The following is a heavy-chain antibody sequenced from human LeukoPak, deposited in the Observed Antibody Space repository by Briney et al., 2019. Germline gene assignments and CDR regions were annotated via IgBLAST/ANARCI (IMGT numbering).Heavy chain of an antibody. Sequence: ASVKVSCKASGYTFTSYGISWVRQAPGQGLEWMGWISAYNGNTNYAQKLQGRVTMTTDTSTSTAYMELSSLRSEDTAVYYCARIACGSSGCHNAFDIWGQGTMVTVSS. CDR3: ARIACGSSGCHNAFDI. V-gene: IGHV1-18*01. CDR2: ISAYNGNT. J-gene: IGHJ3*02. D-gene: IGHD6-19*01. CDR1: GYTFTSYG.